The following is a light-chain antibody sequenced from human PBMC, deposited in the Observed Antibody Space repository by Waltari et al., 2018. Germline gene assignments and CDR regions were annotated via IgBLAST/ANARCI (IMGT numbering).Light chain of an antibody. V-gene: IGKV1-39*01. CDR3: QQSYSTPRT. CDR1: QSISSY. CDR2: AAS. J-gene: IGKJ1*01. Sequence: DIQMTQSPSSLSASVGDRVTITCRAIQSISSYLNWYQQKPGKAPKLLIYAASRLKSGVPSRFSGSGSGTDFTLTISSLQPEDFATYYCQQSYSTPRTFGQGTKVEIK.